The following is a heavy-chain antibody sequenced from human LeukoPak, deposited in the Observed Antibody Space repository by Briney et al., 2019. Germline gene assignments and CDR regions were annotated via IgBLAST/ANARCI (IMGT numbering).Heavy chain of an antibody. D-gene: IGHD6-19*01. CDR3: ARVGQWAPFDY. CDR1: GYSISSGYY. CDR2: IYHSGST. Sequence: SETLSHTCAVSGYSISSGYYWGWIRQPPGKGLERIGSIYHSGSTYYNPSLKSRVTISVDTSKNQFSLKLSSVTAADTAVYYCARVGQWAPFDYWGQGTLVTVSS. J-gene: IGHJ4*02. V-gene: IGHV4-38-2*01.